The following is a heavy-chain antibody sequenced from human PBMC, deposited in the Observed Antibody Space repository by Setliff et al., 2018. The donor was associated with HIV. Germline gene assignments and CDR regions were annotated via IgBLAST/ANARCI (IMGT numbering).Heavy chain of an antibody. J-gene: IGHJ4*02. CDR3: ARDFVHLTNYYDSDRYVY. CDR2: TSHSGKT. Sequence: SETLSLTCTVSGDSATNSRYYWAWIRQPPGKGLEWIGETSHSGKTNYNPSLKSRVTMSVDTSKNQFSLKLTSVTAADTAVYYCARDFVHLTNYYDSDRYVYWGQGTLVTVSS. CDR1: GDSATNSRYY. V-gene: IGHV4-39*07. D-gene: IGHD3-22*01.